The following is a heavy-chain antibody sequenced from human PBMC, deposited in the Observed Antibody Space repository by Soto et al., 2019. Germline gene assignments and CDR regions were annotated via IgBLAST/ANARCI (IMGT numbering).Heavy chain of an antibody. V-gene: IGHV1-18*01. CDR1: GYTFTNYA. J-gene: IGHJ4*02. CDR3: ARACFADFVYYFDY. Sequence: QVQLVQSGAEVKKPGASVKVSCKASGYTFTNYAISWVRQAPGQGLEWMGWISAYNGNTNYAQKLQGRVTMTTDTSTSSASMELRSVRSDDTAVYYCARACFADFVYYFDYWGQGTLVTVAS. D-gene: IGHD2-21*01. CDR2: ISAYNGNT.